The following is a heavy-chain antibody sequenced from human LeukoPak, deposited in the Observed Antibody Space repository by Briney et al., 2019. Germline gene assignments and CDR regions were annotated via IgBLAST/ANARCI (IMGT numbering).Heavy chain of an antibody. CDR2: ISGSGGA. V-gene: IGHV3-23*01. CDR3: ATLYGDYGSY. D-gene: IGHD4-17*01. J-gene: IGHJ4*02. Sequence: GGSLRLSCAASGIDFRSNAMKWVRQARGKGLEWVGAISGSGGAYYADAVTGRFTISRDTSTNKLFLQLNRLTGEDTALYYCATLYGDYGSYWGQGTLVTVSS. CDR1: GIDFRSNA.